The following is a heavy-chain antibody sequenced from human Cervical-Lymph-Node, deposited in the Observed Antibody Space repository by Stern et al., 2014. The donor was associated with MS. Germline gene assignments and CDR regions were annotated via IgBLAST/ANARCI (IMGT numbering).Heavy chain of an antibody. CDR2: ISWNSGNI. CDR1: GLTFDDYA. D-gene: IGHD2-15*01. Sequence: EVHLVESGGGLVQPGRSLRLSCAASGLTFDDYAMHWVRQAPGKGLEWVSGISWNSGNIGYADSVKGRFTISRDNAKNSLYLQMNSLRAEDTALYYCAKDINLRGTYYFDYWGQGTLVTVSS. V-gene: IGHV3-9*01. J-gene: IGHJ4*02. CDR3: AKDINLRGTYYFDY.